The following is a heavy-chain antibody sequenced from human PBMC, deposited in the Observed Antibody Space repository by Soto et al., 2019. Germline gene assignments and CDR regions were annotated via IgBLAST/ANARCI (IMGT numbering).Heavy chain of an antibody. CDR2: ISGRGGNT. CDR1: GFTFSSYA. D-gene: IGHD6-13*01. Sequence: GGSLRLSCAASGFTFSSYAMSWVRQAPGKGLEWVSAISGRGGNTYYADSVKGRFTISRDNSKNTLYLQMNSLRAEDTAVYYCAIYRYSSSWYYFDYWGQGTLVTVSS. J-gene: IGHJ4*02. CDR3: AIYRYSSSWYYFDY. V-gene: IGHV3-23*01.